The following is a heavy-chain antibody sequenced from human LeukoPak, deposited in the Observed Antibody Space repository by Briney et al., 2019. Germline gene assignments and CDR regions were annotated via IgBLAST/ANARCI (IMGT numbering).Heavy chain of an antibody. V-gene: IGHV1-3*01. CDR3: ARDSHYYESSGYNQGDFDY. J-gene: IGHJ4*02. D-gene: IGHD3-22*01. CDR1: GYTFTSYA. Sequence: ASVKVSCKASGYTFTSYAMHWVRQAPGQRLEWMGWINAGNGNTKHSQKFQDRVTITRDTSASIVYMELSSLRSEDTAVYYCARDSHYYESSGYNQGDFDYWGQGTLVTVSS. CDR2: INAGNGNT.